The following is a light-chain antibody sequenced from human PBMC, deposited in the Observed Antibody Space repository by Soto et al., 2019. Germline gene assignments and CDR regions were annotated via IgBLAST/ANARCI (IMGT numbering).Light chain of an antibody. J-gene: IGKJ1*01. Sequence: AIQMTQSPSSLSASVGDRVTITCRASQGIRNGLGWYQQKPGKAPKLLIYAASSLQSGVPSRFSGSGSGTDFTLTISSLQPEDFATYYCLQDYNWTFGQGTKVDIK. CDR2: AAS. V-gene: IGKV1-6*01. CDR1: QGIRNG. CDR3: LQDYNWT.